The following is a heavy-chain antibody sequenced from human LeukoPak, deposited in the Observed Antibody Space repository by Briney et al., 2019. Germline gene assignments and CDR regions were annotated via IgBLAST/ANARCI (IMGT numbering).Heavy chain of an antibody. J-gene: IGHJ5*02. Sequence: PGGSLRLSCATSGFTFSNAWMNWVRQAPGKGLAWVGRIRSNSDGGTIDYAAPVKGRFTLSRHDSKTTLYLQTNSLQTEDTAVYYCATDFYDSTWGQGTLVTVSS. D-gene: IGHD3-22*01. CDR3: ATDFYDST. CDR1: GFTFSNAW. CDR2: IRSNSDGGTI. V-gene: IGHV3-15*07.